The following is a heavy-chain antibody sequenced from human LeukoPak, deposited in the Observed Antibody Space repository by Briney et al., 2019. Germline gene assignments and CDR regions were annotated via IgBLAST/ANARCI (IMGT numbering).Heavy chain of an antibody. Sequence: PGRSLRLSCAASGFTFDDYAMHWVRQAPGKGLEWVSGISWNSCSIGYADSVRGRFTISRDNAKNSLYLQMNSLRAEDMALYYCAKDINYDSSGYYDYWGQGTLVTVSS. CDR2: ISWNSCSI. CDR1: GFTFDDYA. CDR3: AKDINYDSSGYYDY. V-gene: IGHV3-9*03. D-gene: IGHD3-22*01. J-gene: IGHJ4*02.